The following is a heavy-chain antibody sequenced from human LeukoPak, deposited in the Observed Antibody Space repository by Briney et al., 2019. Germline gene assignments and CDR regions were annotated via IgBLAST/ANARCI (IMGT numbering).Heavy chain of an antibody. D-gene: IGHD6-13*01. CDR3: ARGPGIATAGPI. CDR2: ISSSSTYT. CDR1: GFTFSDYY. J-gene: IGHJ3*02. Sequence: GGSLRLSCAASGFTFSDYYLTWIRQAPGKGLEWVSHISSSSTYTDYADSVKGRFTISRDNAKKSLYLQMNSLRDDDTAVYYCARGPGIATAGPIWGQGTMASVSS. V-gene: IGHV3-11*05.